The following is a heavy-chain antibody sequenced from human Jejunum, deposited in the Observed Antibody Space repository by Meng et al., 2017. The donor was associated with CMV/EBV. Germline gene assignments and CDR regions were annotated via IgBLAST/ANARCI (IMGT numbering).Heavy chain of an antibody. CDR1: GLPLSIDG. Sequence: QVQLVDLGGGVVQPGGSRRLSCAASGLPLSIDGMHWVRQAPGKGLEWVAFIRYDGTVQNYADSVKGRFTISRGNSWNMLSLEMNSLRPEDTAVYYCAKVGFGWYSIDYWGQGTLVTVSS. D-gene: IGHD6-19*01. CDR2: IRYDGTVQ. V-gene: IGHV3-30*02. CDR3: AKVGFGWYSIDY. J-gene: IGHJ4*02.